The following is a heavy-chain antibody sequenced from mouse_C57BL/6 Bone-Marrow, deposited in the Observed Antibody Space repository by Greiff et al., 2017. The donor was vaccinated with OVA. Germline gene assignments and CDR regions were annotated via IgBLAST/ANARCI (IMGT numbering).Heavy chain of an antibody. V-gene: IGHV1-54*01. Sequence: VQLQQSGAELVRPGTSVKVSCKASGYAFTNYLIEWVKQRPGQGLEWIGVINPGSGGTNYNEKFKGKATLTADKSSSTAYMQLSSLTSEDSAVYFCARELTGGYFDVWGTGTTVTVSS. CDR2: INPGSGGT. CDR3: ARELTGGYFDV. J-gene: IGHJ1*03. D-gene: IGHD4-1*01. CDR1: GYAFTNYL.